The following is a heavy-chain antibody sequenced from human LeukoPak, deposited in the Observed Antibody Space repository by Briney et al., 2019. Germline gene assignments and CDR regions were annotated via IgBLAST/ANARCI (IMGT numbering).Heavy chain of an antibody. CDR2: INWNGVST. CDR3: ARGPGVRIDY. D-gene: IGHD1-14*01. Sequence: PGGSLRLSCEASGFTFDDYDMSWVRQAPGKGLEWVSGINWNGVSTGYADSVKGRFTISRDNAKNSLYLQMNSLRAEDTAVYYCARGPGVRIDYWGQGTLVTVSS. J-gene: IGHJ4*02. V-gene: IGHV3-20*04. CDR1: GFTFDDYD.